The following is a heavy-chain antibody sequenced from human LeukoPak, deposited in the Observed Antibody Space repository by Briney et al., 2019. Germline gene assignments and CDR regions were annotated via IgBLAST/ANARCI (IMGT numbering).Heavy chain of an antibody. CDR2: IYYSGST. Sequence: PSETLSLTCTVSGGSISSYYWSWIRQPPGKGLEWIGYIYYSGSTNYNPSLKSRVTISVDTSKNQFSLKLSSVTAADTAVYYRARASMVRGVIRHLYYFDYWGQGTLVTVSS. J-gene: IGHJ4*02. CDR3: ARASMVRGVIRHLYYFDY. D-gene: IGHD3-10*01. CDR1: GGSISSYY. V-gene: IGHV4-59*01.